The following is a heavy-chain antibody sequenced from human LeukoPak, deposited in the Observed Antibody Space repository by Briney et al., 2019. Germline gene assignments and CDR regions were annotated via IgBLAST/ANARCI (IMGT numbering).Heavy chain of an antibody. CDR2: IKQDGSEK. Sequence: GGSLRLSYAASGFTFSSYWMSWDRQASGKGLEWVANIKQDGSEKYYVDSVKGRFTISRDNAKNSLYLQMNSLRAEDTAVYYCATTRFFDYWGQGTLVTVSS. V-gene: IGHV3-7*01. D-gene: IGHD1-14*01. CDR1: GFTFSSYW. CDR3: ATTRFFDY. J-gene: IGHJ4*02.